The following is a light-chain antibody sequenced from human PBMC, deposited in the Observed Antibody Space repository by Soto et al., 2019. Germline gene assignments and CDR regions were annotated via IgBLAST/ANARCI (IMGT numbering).Light chain of an antibody. Sequence: EIVLTQSPGTLSLSPGERATLSCRASQNFISTYLALYQQKPGQPPRLLIYGASRRATGIPDRLSATGSGPDFTHTISRLEPEDFAVYYCQQFADSPYTFGQGTKLDIK. V-gene: IGKV3-20*01. J-gene: IGKJ2*01. CDR1: QNFISTY. CDR2: GAS. CDR3: QQFADSPYT.